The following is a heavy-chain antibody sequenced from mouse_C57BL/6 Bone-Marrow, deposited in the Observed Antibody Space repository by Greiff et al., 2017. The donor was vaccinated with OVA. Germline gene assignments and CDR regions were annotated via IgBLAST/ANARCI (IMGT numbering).Heavy chain of an antibody. V-gene: IGHV1-22*01. D-gene: IGHD1-1*01. CDR1: GYTFTDYN. Sequence: VQLQQSGPELVKPGASVKMSCKASGYTFTDYNMHWVKQSHGKSLEWIGYINPNNGGTSYNQKFKGKATLTVNKSSSTAYIELRSLTSEDSAVYYCASTVVAPYWYFDVWGTGTTVTVSS. CDR2: INPNNGGT. CDR3: ASTVVAPYWYFDV. J-gene: IGHJ1*03.